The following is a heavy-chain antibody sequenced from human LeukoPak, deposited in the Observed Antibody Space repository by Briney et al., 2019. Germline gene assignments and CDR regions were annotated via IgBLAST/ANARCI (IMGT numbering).Heavy chain of an antibody. Sequence: QRGGSLRLSCSASGFTFSSYAMHWVRQAPGKGLEYVSAISSDGGSTYYADSVKGRFTISRDNSKNTLYLQMSRLRAEDTAVYYCVKDLLARIAAAAGADYWGQGTLVTVSS. CDR3: VKDLLARIAAAAGADY. CDR2: ISSDGGST. J-gene: IGHJ4*02. CDR1: GFTFSSYA. V-gene: IGHV3-64D*09. D-gene: IGHD6-13*01.